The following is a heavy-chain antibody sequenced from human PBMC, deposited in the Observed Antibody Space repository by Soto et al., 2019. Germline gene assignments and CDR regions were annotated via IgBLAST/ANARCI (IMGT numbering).Heavy chain of an antibody. CDR2: IHDSGIT. Sequence: SETLSLTCAVSGGSISNSQWWSWVRQSPGKRLEWIGEIHDSGITNYNPSLKSRVTMSVDKSKNQFSLKLSSVIAADTAVYYCARGGAHSSSSPHYYGMDVWGQGTTVTVSS. CDR1: GGSISNSQW. J-gene: IGHJ6*02. V-gene: IGHV4-4*02. CDR3: ARGGAHSSSSPHYYGMDV. D-gene: IGHD6-6*01.